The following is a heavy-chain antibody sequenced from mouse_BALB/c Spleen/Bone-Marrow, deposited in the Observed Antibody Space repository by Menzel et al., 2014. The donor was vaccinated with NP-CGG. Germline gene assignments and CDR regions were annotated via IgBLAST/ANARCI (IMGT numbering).Heavy chain of an antibody. V-gene: IGHV1S127*01. CDR3: TRDAMDY. CDR2: IDPSDSYT. CDR1: GYTFTSYW. J-gene: IGHJ4*01. Sequence: VQLHQSGAELVKPGASVKMSCKASGYTFTSYWMHWVRQRPGQGLEWIGVIDPSDSYTSYIQKFKGKATLTVDTSSSTAYTQLSSLTSEDSAVYYCTRDAMDYWGQGTSVTVSS.